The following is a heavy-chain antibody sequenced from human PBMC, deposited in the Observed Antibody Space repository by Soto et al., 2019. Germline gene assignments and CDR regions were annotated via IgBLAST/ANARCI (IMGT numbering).Heavy chain of an antibody. D-gene: IGHD1-7*01. Sequence: QVQLVQSGAEVKKPGASVKVSCKPSGYTFTSYYMHWVRQAPGQGLEWMGIMNPAGGYTSYAQKLQGRVTMTRDTSTRTVYMELSSLRSEATAVFYCERGGDWNWGFDPWGQGTLVTVSS. CDR3: ERGGDWNWGFDP. J-gene: IGHJ5*02. CDR1: GYTFTSYY. V-gene: IGHV1-46*01. CDR2: MNPAGGYT.